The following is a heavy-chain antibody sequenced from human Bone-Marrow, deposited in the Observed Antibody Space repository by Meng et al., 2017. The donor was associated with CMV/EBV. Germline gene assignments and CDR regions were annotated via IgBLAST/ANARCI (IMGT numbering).Heavy chain of an antibody. D-gene: IGHD6-19*01. J-gene: IGHJ4*02. Sequence: FTGYYMHWVRPAPGQGLEWMGWINPNSGGTNYAQKFQGRVTMTRDTSISTAYMELSRLRSDDTAVYYCARDGSVRYSSGWYVSGDDYWGQGTLVTVSS. V-gene: IGHV1-2*02. CDR3: ARDGSVRYSSGWYVSGDDY. CDR2: INPNSGGT. CDR1: FTGYY.